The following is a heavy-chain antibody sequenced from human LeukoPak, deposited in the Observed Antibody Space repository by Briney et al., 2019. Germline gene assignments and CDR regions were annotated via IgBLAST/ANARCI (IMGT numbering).Heavy chain of an antibody. CDR1: GGSVSRSPYY. Sequence: SGTLSLTCTVSGGSVSRSPYYWGWIRQPPGKGLEWIGSIYYSGSTPYNPSLKSRVTISVDTSKNQFSLKLSSVTAADAAVYYCARVWELSDAFDIWGQGTMVTVSS. CDR2: IYYSGST. J-gene: IGHJ3*02. CDR3: ARVWELSDAFDI. V-gene: IGHV4-39*07. D-gene: IGHD1-26*01.